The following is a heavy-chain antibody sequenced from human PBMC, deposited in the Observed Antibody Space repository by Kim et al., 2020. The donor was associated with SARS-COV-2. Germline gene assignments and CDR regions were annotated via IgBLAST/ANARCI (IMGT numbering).Heavy chain of an antibody. J-gene: IGHJ4*02. CDR3: AKAIHSSGYLPFDY. CDR1: GFTFSNYA. CDR2: MSGGGTGT. D-gene: IGHD3-22*01. Sequence: GGSLRLSCAASGFTFSNYAMTWVRQAPGKGLEWVSSMSGGGTGTYYADSVKGRFTISRDTSKNTLYLQINSLRAEDTAVYYCAKAIHSSGYLPFDYWGQGILVTVSS. V-gene: IGHV3-23*01.